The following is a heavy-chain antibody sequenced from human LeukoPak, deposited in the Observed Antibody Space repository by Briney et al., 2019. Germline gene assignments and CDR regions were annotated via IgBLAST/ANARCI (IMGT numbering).Heavy chain of an antibody. V-gene: IGHV1-46*01. Sequence: GASVKVSCKASGYTFTSYYMHWVRQAPGQGLEWMGIINPSGGSTSYAQKFQGRVTMTRDTSTSTVYMELSSLRSEDTAVYYCARGRSGYDPLYDNWFDPWGQGTLVTVSS. D-gene: IGHD5-12*01. CDR1: GYTFTSYY. CDR2: INPSGGST. J-gene: IGHJ5*02. CDR3: ARGRSGYDPLYDNWFDP.